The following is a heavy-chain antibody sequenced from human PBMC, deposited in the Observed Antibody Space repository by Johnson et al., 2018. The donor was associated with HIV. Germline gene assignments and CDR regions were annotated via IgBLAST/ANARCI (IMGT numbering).Heavy chain of an antibody. Sequence: VQLVESGGGAVRPGGSLRLSCPASAFTLDVYAISWVRQGPGKGLELVSGINWNGGRIGYTDSVKGRFNISRDNAKNSLYLQMNSLRAEDTALYYCTRDSGEMWALRIAFDIWGQGTMVTVSS. J-gene: IGHJ3*02. CDR3: TRDSGEMWALRIAFDI. V-gene: IGHV3-20*04. CDR1: AFTLDVYA. D-gene: IGHD1-26*01. CDR2: INWNGGRI.